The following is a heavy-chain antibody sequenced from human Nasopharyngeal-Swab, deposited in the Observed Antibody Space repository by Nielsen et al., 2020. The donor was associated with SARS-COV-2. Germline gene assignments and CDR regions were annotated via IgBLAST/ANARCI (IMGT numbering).Heavy chain of an antibody. Sequence: GESLKISCAASGFTFSSYSMNWVRQAPGKGLEWVSSISSSSSYIYYADSVKGRFTISRDNAKNSLYLQMNSLRAEDTAVYYCVKDQAAIYYMDVWGKGTTVTVSS. CDR1: GFTFSSYS. D-gene: IGHD6-25*01. CDR2: ISSSSSYI. J-gene: IGHJ6*03. V-gene: IGHV3-21*01. CDR3: VKDQAAIYYMDV.